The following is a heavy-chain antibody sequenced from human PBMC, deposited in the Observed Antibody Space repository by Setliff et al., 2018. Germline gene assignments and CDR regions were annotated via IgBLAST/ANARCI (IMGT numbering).Heavy chain of an antibody. CDR3: TRLAARGYSYGSDY. V-gene: IGHV4-4*07. Sequence: SETLSLTCTVSGGSISSYYWSWIRQPAGKGLEWIGHIYSGGSANYNPSLKSRVTMSIDTSKNQFSLKVNSVTAADTAVYYCTRLAARGYSYGSDYWGQGSLVTVSS. CDR2: IYSGGSA. J-gene: IGHJ4*02. CDR1: GGSISSYY. D-gene: IGHD5-18*01.